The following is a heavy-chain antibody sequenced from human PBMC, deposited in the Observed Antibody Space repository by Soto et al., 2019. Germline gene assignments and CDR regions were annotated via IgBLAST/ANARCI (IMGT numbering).Heavy chain of an antibody. D-gene: IGHD5-18*01. CDR1: GGSISSYY. Sequence: KPSETLSLTCTVSGGSISSYYWSWIRQPPGKGLEWIGYIYYSGSTNYNPSLKSRVTISVDTSKNQFSLKLSSVTAADTAVYYCARVRQLWPTHHFDYWGQGTLVTVSS. CDR3: ARVRQLWPTHHFDY. V-gene: IGHV4-59*01. J-gene: IGHJ4*02. CDR2: IYYSGST.